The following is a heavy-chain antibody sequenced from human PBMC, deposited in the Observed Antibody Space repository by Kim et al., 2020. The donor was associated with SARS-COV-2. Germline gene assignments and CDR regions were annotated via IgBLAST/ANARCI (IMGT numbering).Heavy chain of an antibody. D-gene: IGHD3-9*01. CDR2: IYYSGST. CDR3: ASARGYYDISPRPHFDY. J-gene: IGHJ4*02. Sequence: SETLSLTCTVSGGSISSGGYYWSWIRQHPGKGLEWIGYIYYSGSTYYNPSLKSRVTISVDTSKNQFSLKLSSVTAADTAVYYCASARGYYDISPRPHFDYWGQGTLVTVSS. V-gene: IGHV4-31*03. CDR1: GGSISSGGYY.